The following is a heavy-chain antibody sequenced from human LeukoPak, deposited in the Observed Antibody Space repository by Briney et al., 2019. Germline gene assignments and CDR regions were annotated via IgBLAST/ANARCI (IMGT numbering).Heavy chain of an antibody. CDR1: GYTFTSYY. CDR3: ARGSFWEKTWYYFDY. V-gene: IGHV1-46*01. J-gene: IGHJ4*02. D-gene: IGHD1-26*01. Sequence: ASVKVSCKASGYTFTSYYMHWVRQAPGQGLEWMGIINPSGGSTSYAQKFQGRVTITADESTSTAYMELSSLRSEDTAVYYCARGSFWEKTWYYFDYWGQGTLVTVSS. CDR2: INPSGGST.